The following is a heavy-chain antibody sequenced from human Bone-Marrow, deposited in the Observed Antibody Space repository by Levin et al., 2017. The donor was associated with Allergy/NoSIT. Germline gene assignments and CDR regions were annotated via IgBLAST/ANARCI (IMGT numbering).Heavy chain of an antibody. J-gene: IGHJ3*02. D-gene: IGHD2-21*01. CDR2: LYYSGST. Sequence: SSETLSLTCTVSGGSINSYYWGWIRQPPGKGLECIAYLYYSGSTNYIPSLKGRVTISVDTSKNQFSLKLNSLTAADTAVYYCARYSTTWSPDAFDIWGQGTMVTVSS. CDR3: ARYSTTWSPDAFDI. CDR1: GGSINSYY. V-gene: IGHV4-59*01.